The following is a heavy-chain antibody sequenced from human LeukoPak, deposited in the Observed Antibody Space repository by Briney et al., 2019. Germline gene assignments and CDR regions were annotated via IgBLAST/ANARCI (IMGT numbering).Heavy chain of an antibody. J-gene: IGHJ4*02. Sequence: PGRSLRLSCAASGFTFSSYGMHWVRQAPGKGLEWVAVIWYDGSNKYYADSVKGRFTISRDNSKNTLYLQMNSLRAEDTAVYYCAKYADGYYFDYWGQGTLVTVSS. CDR2: IWYDGSNK. CDR3: AKYADGYYFDY. D-gene: IGHD3-10*01. V-gene: IGHV3-33*06. CDR1: GFTFSSYG.